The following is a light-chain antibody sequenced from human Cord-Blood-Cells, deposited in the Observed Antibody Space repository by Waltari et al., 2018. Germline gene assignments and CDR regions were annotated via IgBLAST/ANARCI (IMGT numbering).Light chain of an antibody. V-gene: IGKV3-15*01. CDR1: QSVSSN. J-gene: IGKJ4*01. CDR3: QQYNNWLPLT. Sequence: ELVMTQSPATLSVSPGERATLSCRASQSVSSNLAWYQQKPGQAPRLLIYVASTRATGIPARFSGSGSGTQFTLTISTLQSEDFAVYYCQQYNNWLPLTFGGGTKVEIK. CDR2: VAS.